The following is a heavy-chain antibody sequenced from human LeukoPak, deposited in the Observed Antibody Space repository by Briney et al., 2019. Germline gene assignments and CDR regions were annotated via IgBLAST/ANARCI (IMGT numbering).Heavy chain of an antibody. CDR2: IYYSGTT. Sequence: PSETLSLTCTVSGGSISSSSYYWGWIRQPPGKGLEWIGSIYYSGTTYYSPSLKSRLTMSVDTSKKQFSLKLSSVTAADTALYYCARLSSVWIKDYYYYIDVWGKGTTVIVSS. CDR1: GGSISSSSYY. J-gene: IGHJ6*03. CDR3: ARLSSVWIKDYYYYIDV. V-gene: IGHV4-39*07. D-gene: IGHD5-12*01.